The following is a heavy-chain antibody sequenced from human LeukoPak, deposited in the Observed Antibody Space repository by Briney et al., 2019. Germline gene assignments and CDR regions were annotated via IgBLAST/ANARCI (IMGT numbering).Heavy chain of an antibody. CDR3: ARGDWIAHDY. D-gene: IGHD2-2*03. V-gene: IGHV4-59*01. CDR1: GGPISNFY. J-gene: IGHJ4*02. CDR2: IYYSGST. Sequence: PSETLSLTCAVSGGPISNFYWTWIRQPPGKGLEWIGYIYYSGSTNYNPSLKSRVTISIDTSKNQFSLKLSSVTAADTAVYYCARGDWIAHDYWGQGTLVTVSS.